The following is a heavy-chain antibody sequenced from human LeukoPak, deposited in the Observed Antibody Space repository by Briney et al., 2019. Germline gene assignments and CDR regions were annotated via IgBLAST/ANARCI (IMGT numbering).Heavy chain of an antibody. D-gene: IGHD3-3*01. V-gene: IGHV3-23*01. CDR1: GFTFSSYA. Sequence: PGGSLRLSCAASGFTFSSYAMSWVRQAPGKGLEWVSAISGSGGSTYYADSVKGRFTISRDNSKNTLYLQMNSLRAEDTAVYYCAKDLAGITIFGVHGPNWFDPWGQGTLVTVSS. CDR2: ISGSGGST. CDR3: AKDLAGITIFGVHGPNWFDP. J-gene: IGHJ5*02.